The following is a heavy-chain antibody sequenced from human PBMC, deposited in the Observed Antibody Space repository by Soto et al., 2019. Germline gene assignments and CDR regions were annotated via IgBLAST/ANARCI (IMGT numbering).Heavy chain of an antibody. J-gene: IGHJ4*02. CDR3: ASYNTPAGDFDY. Sequence: PSETLSLTCAVYGGSFSGYYWSWIRQPPGKGLEWIGEINHSGSTNYNPSLKSRVTISVDTSKNQFSLKLSSVTAADTAAYYCASYNTPAGDFDYWGQGTLVTVSS. D-gene: IGHD3-3*01. CDR2: INHSGST. V-gene: IGHV4-34*01. CDR1: GGSFSGYY.